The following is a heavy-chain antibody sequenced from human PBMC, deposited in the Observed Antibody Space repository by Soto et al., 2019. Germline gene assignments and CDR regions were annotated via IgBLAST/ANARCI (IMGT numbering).Heavy chain of an antibody. D-gene: IGHD3-3*01. CDR2: ISGGGDNT. J-gene: IGHJ4*02. Sequence: GGSLRLSCAASGFTFSNYALSWVRQAPGKWLEWVSTISGGGDNTYYADSVKGRFTISRDNSKNTLYLQMNSLRAEDTAVYYCAKALLYDFWSGSNRLGYFDFWGQGTLVTVSS. V-gene: IGHV3-23*01. CDR3: AKALLYDFWSGSNRLGYFDF. CDR1: GFTFSNYA.